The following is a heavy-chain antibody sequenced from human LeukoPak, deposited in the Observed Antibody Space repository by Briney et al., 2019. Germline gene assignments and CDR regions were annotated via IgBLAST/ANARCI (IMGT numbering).Heavy chain of an antibody. V-gene: IGHV3-20*04. D-gene: IGHD2-21*02. CDR1: GFTFDDYG. Sequence: GGSLRLSCAASGFTFDDYGMSWVRQAPGKGLEWVSGINWNGGSIGYADSVEGRVTISRDNAKDSLYLQMNSLRAEDTALYYCARETIVVVTEYAFDIWGQGTMVTVSS. CDR2: INWNGGSI. J-gene: IGHJ3*02. CDR3: ARETIVVVTEYAFDI.